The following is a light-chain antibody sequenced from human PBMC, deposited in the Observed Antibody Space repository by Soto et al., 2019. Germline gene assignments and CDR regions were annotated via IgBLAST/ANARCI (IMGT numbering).Light chain of an antibody. CDR2: GSS. J-gene: IGKJ2*01. CDR1: QSVSGNY. Sequence: EIVLTQSPGTLSLSPGERATLSCRASQSVSGNYLAWYQQKPRQSPRLLIYGSSDRATGIPDRFSGSGSGTEFTLSITRVEPEDLAVYYCQQYGSSPPYTFGQGTKLETK. V-gene: IGKV3-20*01. CDR3: QQYGSSPPYT.